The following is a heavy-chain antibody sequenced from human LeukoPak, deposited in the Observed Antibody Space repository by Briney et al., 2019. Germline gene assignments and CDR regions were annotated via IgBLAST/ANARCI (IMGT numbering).Heavy chain of an antibody. Sequence: PSETLSLTCSVSGVSISSFYWSWIRQPPGKDLEGIGYIYYRGSTNYNPSLKSRVTISVDTSRNQFSLKLSSVTAADTAVYYCARHPEYYDILTGFRYYFDFWGQGTLVTVSS. D-gene: IGHD3-9*01. V-gene: IGHV4-59*01. J-gene: IGHJ4*02. CDR3: ARHPEYYDILTGFRYYFDF. CDR1: GVSISSFY. CDR2: IYYRGST.